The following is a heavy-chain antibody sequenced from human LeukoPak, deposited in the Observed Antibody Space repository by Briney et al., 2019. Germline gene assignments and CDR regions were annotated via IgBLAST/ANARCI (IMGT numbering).Heavy chain of an antibody. CDR1: GGSFSGYY. CDR2: INHSGST. J-gene: IGHJ2*01. CDR3: ARGRRDGYSGPWYFDP. Sequence: SETLSLTCAVYGGSFSGYYWSWIRQPPGKGLEWIGEINHSGSTNYNPSLKSRVTISVDTSKNQFSLKLSSVTAADTAVYYCARGRRDGYSGPWYFDPWGRGTLVTVSP. V-gene: IGHV4-34*01. D-gene: IGHD5-24*01.